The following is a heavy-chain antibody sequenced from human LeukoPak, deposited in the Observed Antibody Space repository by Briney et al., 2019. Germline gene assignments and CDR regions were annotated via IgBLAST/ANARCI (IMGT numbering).Heavy chain of an antibody. CDR1: GFTFSDYS. V-gene: IGHV3-48*01. Sequence: GGPLRLSCAGSGFTFSDYSMNWVRQAPGKGLEWVSYISSGSSTIDNADSVKGRFTISRDNAKNSLYLQMNSLRVEDTAVYYCARDCSSTSGCWGPWGQGTLVTVSS. J-gene: IGHJ5*02. CDR2: ISSGSSTI. D-gene: IGHD2-2*01. CDR3: ARDCSSTSGCWGP.